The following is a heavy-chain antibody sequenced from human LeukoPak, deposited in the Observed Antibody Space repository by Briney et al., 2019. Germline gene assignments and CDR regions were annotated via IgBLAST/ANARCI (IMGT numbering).Heavy chain of an antibody. Sequence: GGSLRLSCAASGFTFSSYAMHWVRQAPGKGLEWVAVISYDGSNKYYADSVKGRFTISRDNSKNTLYLQMNSLRAEDTAVYYCAGGIAAAGKNFDYWGQGTLVTVSS. CDR2: ISYDGSNK. J-gene: IGHJ4*02. CDR3: AGGIAAAGKNFDY. V-gene: IGHV3-30-3*01. D-gene: IGHD6-13*01. CDR1: GFTFSSYA.